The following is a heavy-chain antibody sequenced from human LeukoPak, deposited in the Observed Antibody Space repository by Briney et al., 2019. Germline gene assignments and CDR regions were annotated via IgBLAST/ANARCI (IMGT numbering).Heavy chain of an antibody. CDR2: ISGLGGST. CDR1: GFTFSSYS. Sequence: GGSLRLSCAASGFTFSSYSMSWVRQAPGKGLEWVSVISGLGGSTYYADSVKGRFAISRDNSKNTLWLQMNSLRADDTAIYYCARDVEARISAAGTFDYWGQGSLVTVSS. D-gene: IGHD6-13*01. CDR3: ARDVEARISAAGTFDY. J-gene: IGHJ4*02. V-gene: IGHV3-23*01.